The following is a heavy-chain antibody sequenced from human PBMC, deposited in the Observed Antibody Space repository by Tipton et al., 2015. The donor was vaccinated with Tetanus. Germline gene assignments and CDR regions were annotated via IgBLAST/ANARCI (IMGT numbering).Heavy chain of an antibody. V-gene: IGHV4-61*08. Sequence: TLSLTCTVSGVSVRSGVYDWQWIRQPPGQGLEWIGYDHDSGRTNKSPSIKSRATLSIDRSKNQFSLRLTSVTAADTAVYYCARAAGFLGLTHDFWGRGTLVSVSS. D-gene: IGHD2/OR15-2a*01. J-gene: IGHJ4*02. CDR2: DHDSGRT. CDR1: GVSVRSGVYD. CDR3: ARAAGFLGLTHDF.